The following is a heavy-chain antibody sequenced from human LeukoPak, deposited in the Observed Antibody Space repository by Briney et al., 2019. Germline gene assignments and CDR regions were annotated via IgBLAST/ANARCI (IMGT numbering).Heavy chain of an antibody. D-gene: IGHD4-23*01. CDR2: IKSKADGGTT. CDR3: TTDSYTVVTPGVGC. V-gene: IGHV3-15*01. CDR1: GFPFGTYT. J-gene: IGHJ4*02. Sequence: PGGSLRLSCVASGFPFGTYTVNWVRQTPGKGLEWVGRIKSKADGGTTECAAPVKGRFTISRDDSKSTLYLQMNSLKTEDTAVYYCTTDSYTVVTPGVGCWGQGALVTVSS.